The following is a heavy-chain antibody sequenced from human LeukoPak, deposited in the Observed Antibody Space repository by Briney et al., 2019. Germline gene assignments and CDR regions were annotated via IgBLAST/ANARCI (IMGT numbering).Heavy chain of an antibody. D-gene: IGHD3-9*01. CDR3: ARYILTGYDAFDI. CDR2: IYYSGST. V-gene: IGHV4-59*01. CDR1: GGSISSYY. Sequence: SETLSLTCTVSGGSISSYYWSWIRQPPGKGLEWIGYIYYSGSTNYNPSLKSRVTISVDTSKNQFSLKLSSVTAADTAVYYCARYILTGYDAFDIWGQGTMVTVSS. J-gene: IGHJ3*02.